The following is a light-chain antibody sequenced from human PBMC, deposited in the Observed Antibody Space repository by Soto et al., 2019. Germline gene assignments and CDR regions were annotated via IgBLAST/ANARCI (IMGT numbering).Light chain of an antibody. Sequence: DIQMTQSPSSLSASVGDRVTITCRASQAISNYLAWYQQKPGKVPKLLIYVASTLQSGVPSRFSGSGSGTEFTLTISSLQPEDFATYYCQQLNSYPLTFGGGTKVEIK. J-gene: IGKJ4*01. CDR3: QQLNSYPLT. V-gene: IGKV1-9*01. CDR1: QAISNY. CDR2: VAS.